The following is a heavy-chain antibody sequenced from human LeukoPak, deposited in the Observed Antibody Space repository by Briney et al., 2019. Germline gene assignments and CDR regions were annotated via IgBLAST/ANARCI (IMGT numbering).Heavy chain of an antibody. D-gene: IGHD3-22*01. CDR1: GGSISSGSYY. V-gene: IGHV4-61*02. J-gene: IGHJ4*02. Sequence: SQTLSLTCTVSGGSISSGSYYWSWIRQPAGKGLEWIGRIYTSGSTNYNPSLKSRVTISVDTSKNQFSLKLSSVTAADTAVYYCARLNYYDSSGYSKYYFDYWGQGTVVTVSS. CDR2: IYTSGST. CDR3: ARLNYYDSSGYSKYYFDY.